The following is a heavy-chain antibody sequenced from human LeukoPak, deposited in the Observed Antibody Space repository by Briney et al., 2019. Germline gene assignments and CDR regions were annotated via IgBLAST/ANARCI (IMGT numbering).Heavy chain of an antibody. Sequence: SETLSLTCTVSGGSISSSSYYWGWIRQPPGKGLEWIGSIYYSGSTYYNPSLKSRVTISVDTSKNQFSLKLSSVTAADTAVYYCASSIAAAGGWDFDYWGQGTLVTVSS. CDR2: IYYSGST. CDR3: ASSIAAAGGWDFDY. D-gene: IGHD6-13*01. J-gene: IGHJ4*02. CDR1: GGSISSSSYY. V-gene: IGHV4-39*01.